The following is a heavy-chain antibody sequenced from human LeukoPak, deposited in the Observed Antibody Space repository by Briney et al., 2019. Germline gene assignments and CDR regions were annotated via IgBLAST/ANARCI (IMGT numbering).Heavy chain of an antibody. Sequence: GGSLRLSCAASGFTFNNYEMNWVRQAPGKGLEWVSYISSSGSTIFYADSVKGRFTISRDNAQSSLYLQMNSLRAEDTALYYSAREVNYFGSGSYYPNWFDPWGQGTLVTVSS. CDR3: AREVNYFGSGSYYPNWFDP. CDR2: ISSSGSTI. J-gene: IGHJ5*02. D-gene: IGHD3-10*01. CDR1: GFTFNNYE. V-gene: IGHV3-48*03.